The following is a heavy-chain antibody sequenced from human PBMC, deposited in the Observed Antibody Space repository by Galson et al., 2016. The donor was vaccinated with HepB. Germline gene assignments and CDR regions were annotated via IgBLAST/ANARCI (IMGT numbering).Heavy chain of an antibody. J-gene: IGHJ4*02. CDR2: ISSGSSYI. V-gene: IGHV3-21*01. Sequence: SLRLSCAASGFTFSSYSMNWVRQAPGKGLEWVSSISSGSSYIFYADSVKGRFTISRDNAKNSPHLQMNSLRAEDTAVYYCARDASSTGYFGGTTDDYWGQGTLVTVSS. CDR3: ARDASSTGYFGGTTDDY. CDR1: GFTFSSYS. D-gene: IGHD3-22*01.